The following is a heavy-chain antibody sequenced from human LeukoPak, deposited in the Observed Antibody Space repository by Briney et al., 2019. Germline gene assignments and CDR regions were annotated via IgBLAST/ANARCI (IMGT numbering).Heavy chain of an antibody. CDR3: ARDCSSTSCYVTGYYGMDV. D-gene: IGHD2-2*01. Sequence: GGSLRLSCAVSGFTFSSYEMNWVRQAPGKGLEWVSYISSSGSTIYYADSVKGRFTISRDNAKNSLYLQMNSLRAEDTAVYYCARDCSSTSCYVTGYYGMDVWGQGTTVTVSS. CDR1: GFTFSSYE. CDR2: ISSSGSTI. J-gene: IGHJ6*02. V-gene: IGHV3-48*03.